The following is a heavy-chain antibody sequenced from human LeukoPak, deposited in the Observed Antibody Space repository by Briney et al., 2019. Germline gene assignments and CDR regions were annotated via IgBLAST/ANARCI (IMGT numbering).Heavy chain of an antibody. V-gene: IGHV3-30*02. J-gene: IGHJ5*02. CDR1: GIPFTRND. CDR3: AREAGTVVIGRFDP. D-gene: IGHD2-15*01. CDR2: IQYDAIDI. Sequence: PGGSLRLSCAASGIPFTRNDMHWVRQAPGKGLEWVAFIQYDAIDIKYGDSVKGRFTISRDNSKNTLYLQMNSLTTEDTAVYYCAREAGTVVIGRFDPWGQGTLVTVSS.